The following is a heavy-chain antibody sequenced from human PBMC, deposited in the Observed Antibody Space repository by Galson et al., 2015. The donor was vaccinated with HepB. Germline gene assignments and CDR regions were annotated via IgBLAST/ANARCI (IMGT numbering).Heavy chain of an antibody. D-gene: IGHD1-14*01. CDR3: VRENNHFGFDP. Sequence: SLRLSCAASGFTFSRYAMNWARQTPGKGLEWVSYIGSDSSTIYYADSVKGRFTISRDNAKNSLFLQMNSLRAEDTAVYYCVRENNHFGFDPWGQGTLVTVSS. CDR2: IGSDSSTI. CDR1: GFTFSRYA. V-gene: IGHV3-48*01. J-gene: IGHJ5*02.